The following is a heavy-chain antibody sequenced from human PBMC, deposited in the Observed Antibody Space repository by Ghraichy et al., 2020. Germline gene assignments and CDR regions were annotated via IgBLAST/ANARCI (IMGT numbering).Heavy chain of an antibody. D-gene: IGHD3-9*01. V-gene: IGHV4-34*01. CDR1: GGSFSGYY. J-gene: IGHJ4*02. CDR3: AREGLYYDILTGYYPVDY. CDR2: INHSGST. Sequence: SETLSLTCAVYGGSFSGYYWSWIRQPPGKGLEWIGEINHSGSTNYNPSLKSRVTISVDTSKNQFSLKLSSVTAADTAVYYCAREGLYYDILTGYYPVDYWGQGTLVTVSS.